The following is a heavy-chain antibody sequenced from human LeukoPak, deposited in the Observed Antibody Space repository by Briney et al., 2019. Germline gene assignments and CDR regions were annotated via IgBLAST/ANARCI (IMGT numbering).Heavy chain of an antibody. CDR1: GGSISSSSYY. J-gene: IGHJ4*02. V-gene: IGHV4-61*05. Sequence: PSETLSLTCTVSGGSISSSSYYWGWIRQPPGQGLEWIGHIYYSGSTNYNPSLKSRVTISVDTSKNQFSLKLSSVTAADTAVYYCASNSGSYPGHFDYWGQGTLVTVSS. CDR2: IYYSGST. CDR3: ASNSGSYPGHFDY. D-gene: IGHD1-26*01.